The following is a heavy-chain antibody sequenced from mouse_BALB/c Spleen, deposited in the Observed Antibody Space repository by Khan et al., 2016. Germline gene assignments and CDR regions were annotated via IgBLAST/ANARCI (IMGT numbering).Heavy chain of an antibody. J-gene: IGHJ3*01. CDR2: INPDSSTI. CDR3: ARAGYYGYLAY. V-gene: IGHV4-1*02. D-gene: IGHD1-1*01. Sequence: KLLESGGGLVQPGGSLKLSCAASGFDLSRYWMSWVRQAPGKGLEWIGEINPDSSTINYTPSLKDRFIISRDNAKNTLYLQVSKVRSEDTALYYCARAGYYGYLAYWGQGTLVSVSA. CDR1: GFDLSRYW.